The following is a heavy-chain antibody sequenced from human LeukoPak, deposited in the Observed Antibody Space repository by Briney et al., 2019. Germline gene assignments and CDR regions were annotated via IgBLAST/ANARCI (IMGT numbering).Heavy chain of an antibody. J-gene: IGHJ6*03. CDR2: ITGSADRT. D-gene: IGHD3-3*01. V-gene: IGHV3-23*01. Sequence: GGSLRLSCAASGFTFSTYAMSWVRQAPGKGLEWVSAITGSADRTHYADSVKGRFTISRDNSKNTLYLQMNSLRAEDTAVYYCATFFYDFWSGYPGGYYYYYYMDVWGKGTTVTVSS. CDR1: GFTFSTYA. CDR3: ATFFYDFWSGYPGGYYYYYYMDV.